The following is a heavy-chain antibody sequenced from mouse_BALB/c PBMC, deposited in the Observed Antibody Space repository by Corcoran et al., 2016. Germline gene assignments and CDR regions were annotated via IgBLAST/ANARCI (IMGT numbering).Heavy chain of an antibody. CDR1: GYTFTNYG. CDR2: INTYTGEP. CDR3: ARFSYSGSRAWGVDV. J-gene: IGHJ1*01. D-gene: IGHD1-1*01. Sequence: QIQLVQSGPELKKPGETVKISCKASGYTFTNYGMNWVKQAPGKGLKWMGWINTYTGEPTYADDFKGRFAFSLETSASTAYLQINNLKNEDTATYFCARFSYSGSRAWGVDVWGAGTTVTVSS. V-gene: IGHV9-3-1*01.